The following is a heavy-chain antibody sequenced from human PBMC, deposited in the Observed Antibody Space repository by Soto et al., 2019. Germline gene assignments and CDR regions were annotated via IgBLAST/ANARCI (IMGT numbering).Heavy chain of an antibody. CDR2: IGAADDP. CDR1: GFTFSAYH. J-gene: IGHJ6*02. Sequence: PGGALRLSCAASGFTFSAYHMNWVRRTTGKSLGWVSAIGAADDPYYLGSVKGRFTIARENAKNSLYLQMDSLRAEDTAVYYCARAYAGRLPRRADYYSTIDVWGEGTTVT. CDR3: ARAYAGRLPRRADYYSTIDV. V-gene: IGHV3-13*05. D-gene: IGHD4-17*01.